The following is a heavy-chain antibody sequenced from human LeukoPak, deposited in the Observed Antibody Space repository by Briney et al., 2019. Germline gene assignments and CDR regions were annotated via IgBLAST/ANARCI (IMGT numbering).Heavy chain of an antibody. CDR1: GGTFSSYA. V-gene: IGHV1-69*13. J-gene: IGHJ4*02. D-gene: IGHD3-22*01. Sequence: SVKVSCKASGGTFSSYAISWVRQAPGQGLEWRRGIIPIFGTTNYAQKFQGRVTITADESTSTAYMELSSLRSEDTAAYYCARDEDYYDSSGYVWGQGTLVTVSS. CDR3: ARDEDYYDSSGYV. CDR2: IIPIFGTT.